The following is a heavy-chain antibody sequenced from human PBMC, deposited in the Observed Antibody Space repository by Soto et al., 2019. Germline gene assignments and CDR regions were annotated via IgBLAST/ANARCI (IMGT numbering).Heavy chain of an antibody. J-gene: IGHJ6*01. CDR1: GGSISSSSYY. D-gene: IGHD3-10*01. V-gene: IGHV4-39*01. Sequence: SETLSLTCTVSGGSISSSSYYWAWIRQPPGKGLEWIGSIYYSGSTYYNPSLKSRVTISVDTSKNQFSLKLSSVTAADTAVYYCATIPHLLWFGESARDYYYGMDGWGQGTTVTVSS. CDR2: IYYSGST. CDR3: ATIPHLLWFGESARDYYYGMDG.